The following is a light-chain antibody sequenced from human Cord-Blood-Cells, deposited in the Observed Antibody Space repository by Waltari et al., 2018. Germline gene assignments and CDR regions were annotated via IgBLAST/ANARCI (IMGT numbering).Light chain of an antibody. CDR3: SSYTSSSTWV. Sequence: QSALTQPASVSGSPGQSITISCTATSSDVGGYNYVPWYQQHPGKAPQLMIYDVSKRPSGVSNRFSGSKSGNTASLTISGLQAEDEADYYCSSYTSSSTWVFGGGTKLTVL. J-gene: IGLJ3*02. CDR1: SSDVGGYNY. CDR2: DVS. V-gene: IGLV2-14*03.